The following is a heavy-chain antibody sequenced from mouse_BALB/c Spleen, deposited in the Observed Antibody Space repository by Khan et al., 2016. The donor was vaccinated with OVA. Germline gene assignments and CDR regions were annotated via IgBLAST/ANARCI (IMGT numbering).Heavy chain of an antibody. Sequence: EVQLQESGPELVKPGASVKMSCKASGYTFTNYVLHWVKQKPGQGLEWIGYITPYNGGTKYNEKFKGKATMASDKSSNTAYLELSSLTSEDSAVYYCAQGTCQSWYFDVWGPGTTLTLSS. D-gene: IGHD3-1*01. CDR3: AQGTCQSWYFDV. CDR2: ITPYNGGT. V-gene: IGHV1S136*01. CDR1: GYTFTNYV. J-gene: IGHJ1*01.